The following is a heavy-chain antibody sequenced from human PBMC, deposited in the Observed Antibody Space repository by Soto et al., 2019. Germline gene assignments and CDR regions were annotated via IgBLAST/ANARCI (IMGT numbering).Heavy chain of an antibody. CDR1: GDFISSSSYY. V-gene: IGHV4-39*01. J-gene: IGHJ1*01. D-gene: IGHD3-22*01. CDR2: IYYTGAT. Sequence: SETLSLTCSVSGDFISSSSYYWAWIRQPPGKGLEWVGTIYYTGATYYNPSLKSRLTISLDTAKNQFSLRLSSVTAADTAVYYCGRYYDTINRPYFGHWGQGTLVTVSS. CDR3: GRYYDTINRPYFGH.